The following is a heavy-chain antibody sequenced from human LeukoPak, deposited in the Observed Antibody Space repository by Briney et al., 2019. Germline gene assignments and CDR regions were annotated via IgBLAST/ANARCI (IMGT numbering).Heavy chain of an antibody. CDR3: AGNYGSGSYSFY. D-gene: IGHD3-10*01. Sequence: PGGSLRLSCAASGFTFSSYAMSWVRQAPGKGLEWVANIKQDGSEKYYVDSVKGRFTISRDNAKNSLYLQMNSLRAEDTAVYYCAGNYGSGSYSFYWGQGTLVTVSS. V-gene: IGHV3-7*01. J-gene: IGHJ4*02. CDR1: GFTFSSYA. CDR2: IKQDGSEK.